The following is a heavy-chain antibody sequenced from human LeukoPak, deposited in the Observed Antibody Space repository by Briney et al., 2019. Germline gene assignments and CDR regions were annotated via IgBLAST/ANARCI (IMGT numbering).Heavy chain of an antibody. V-gene: IGHV4-59*01. D-gene: IGHD5-12*01. J-gene: IGHJ4*02. Sequence: SETLSLTCAVSGGSISSYYWSWIRKPPGRGLEYIGFIYYSGSTKYNPSLKSRVTISVDTSKNQFYLKLNSVTAADTAVYYCARRSESGYSFDNWGQGTLVTVSS. CDR2: IYYSGST. CDR1: GGSISSYY. CDR3: ARRSESGYSFDN.